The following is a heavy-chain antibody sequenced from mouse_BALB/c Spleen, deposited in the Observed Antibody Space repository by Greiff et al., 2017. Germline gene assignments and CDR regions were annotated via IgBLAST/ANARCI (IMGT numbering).Heavy chain of an antibody. D-gene: IGHD1-1*01. J-gene: IGHJ3*01. CDR1: GYTFSSYW. CDR3: ARSKYYGSSSAWFAD. Sequence: QVQLQQSGAELMKPGASVKISCKATGYTFSSYWIEWVKQRPGHGLEWIGEILPGSGSTNYNEKFKGKATFTADTSSNTAYMQLSSLTSEDSAVYYCARSKYYGSSSAWFADWGQGTLVTVAA. V-gene: IGHV1-9*01. CDR2: ILPGSGST.